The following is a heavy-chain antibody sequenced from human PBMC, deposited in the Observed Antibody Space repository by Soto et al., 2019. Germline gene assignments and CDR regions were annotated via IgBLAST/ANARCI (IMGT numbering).Heavy chain of an antibody. V-gene: IGHV3-23*01. CDR2: ISGSGGST. D-gene: IGHD6-19*01. J-gene: IGHJ4*02. Sequence: PGGSLRLSCAASGFTFSSYAMSWVRQAPGKGLEWVSVISGSGGSTYYADSVKGRFTISRDNSRNTLYLQMNSLRAEGTAVYYCSKCSPRYSSGLKAYYFDYLCQGALVTVSS. CDR1: GFTFSSYA. CDR3: SKCSPRYSSGLKAYYFDY.